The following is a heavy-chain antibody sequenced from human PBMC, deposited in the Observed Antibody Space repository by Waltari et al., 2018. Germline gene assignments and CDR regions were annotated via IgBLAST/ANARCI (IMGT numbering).Heavy chain of an antibody. CDR3: ARRSPYSGFDY. J-gene: IGHJ4*02. Sequence: QVQLVQSGVEVKKPGASVKVSCKASGYSFDSYGISWVRQAPGQGLEWMGWFNTDNGDGNYAQKFQVRVTMTTDSATTTAHMELRSLGSDDTAVYDCARRSPYSGFDYWGQGTLVTVSS. CDR1: GYSFDSYG. CDR2: FNTDNGDG. D-gene: IGHD2-15*01. V-gene: IGHV1-18*01.